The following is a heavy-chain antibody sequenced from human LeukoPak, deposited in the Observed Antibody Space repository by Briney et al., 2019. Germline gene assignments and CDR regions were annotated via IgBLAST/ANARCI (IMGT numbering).Heavy chain of an antibody. Sequence: QPGGTLRLSCVASGFTFSTYGMSWVRQAPGKGLEWVANIKQDGGEKYYVDSVKGRFTISRDSAKNSLYLQMNSLRAEDTAVYYCARSYSPIWLDAFDIWGQGTMVTVSS. CDR2: IKQDGGEK. J-gene: IGHJ3*02. V-gene: IGHV3-7*01. D-gene: IGHD2-21*01. CDR3: ARSYSPIWLDAFDI. CDR1: GFTFSTYG.